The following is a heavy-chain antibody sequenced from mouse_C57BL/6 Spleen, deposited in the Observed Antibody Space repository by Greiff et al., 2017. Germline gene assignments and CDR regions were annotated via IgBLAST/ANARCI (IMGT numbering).Heavy chain of an antibody. CDR3: ARGGDYYYGSSYAMDY. J-gene: IGHJ4*01. CDR2: IYPGDGDT. CDR1: GYAFSSSW. V-gene: IGHV1-82*01. D-gene: IGHD1-1*01. Sequence: QVQLKESGPELVKPGASVKISCKASGYAFSSSWMNWVKQRPGKGLEWIGRIYPGDGDTNYNGKFKGKATLTADKSSSTAYMQLSSLTSADSAVYFCARGGDYYYGSSYAMDYWGQGTSVTVSS.